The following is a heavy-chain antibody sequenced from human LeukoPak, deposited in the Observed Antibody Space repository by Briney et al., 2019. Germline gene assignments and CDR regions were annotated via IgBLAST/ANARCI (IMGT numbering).Heavy chain of an antibody. D-gene: IGHD2-2*01. V-gene: IGHV1-69*04. J-gene: IGHJ4*02. CDR2: IIPILGIA. CDR3: ESSSAGYYFDY. Sequence: ASVEVSCKASGGTFSSYAISWVRQAPGQGLEWMGRIIPILGIANYAQKFQGRVTITADKSTSTAYMELSSLRSEDTAVYYCESSSAGYYFDYWGQGTLVTVSS. CDR1: GGTFSSYA.